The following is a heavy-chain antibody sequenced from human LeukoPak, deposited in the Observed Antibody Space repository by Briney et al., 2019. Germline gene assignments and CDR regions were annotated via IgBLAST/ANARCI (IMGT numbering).Heavy chain of an antibody. CDR2: IYYSGST. D-gene: IGHD4-23*01. CDR3: ARQMWGVVTSFDY. J-gene: IGHJ4*02. Sequence: SETLSLTCTVSGGSISSYYWSWIRQPPWKGLEWIGYIYYSGSTNYNPSLKSRVTISVDTSKNQFSLKLSSVTAADTAVYYCARQMWGVVTSFDYWGQGTLVTVSS. CDR1: GGSISSYY. V-gene: IGHV4-59*08.